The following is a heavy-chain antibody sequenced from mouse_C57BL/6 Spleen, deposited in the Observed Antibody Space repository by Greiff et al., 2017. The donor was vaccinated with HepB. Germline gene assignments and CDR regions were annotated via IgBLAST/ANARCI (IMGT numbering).Heavy chain of an antibody. V-gene: IGHV5-17*01. J-gene: IGHJ2*01. CDR3: ARSSFDY. CDR2: ISSGSSTI. CDR1: GFTFSDYG. Sequence: EVKLMESGGGLVKPGGSLKLSCAASGFTFSDYGMHWVRQAPEKGLEWVAYISSGSSTIYYADTVKGRFTISRDNAKNTLFLQMTSLRSEGTAMYYCARSSFDYWGQGTTLTVSS.